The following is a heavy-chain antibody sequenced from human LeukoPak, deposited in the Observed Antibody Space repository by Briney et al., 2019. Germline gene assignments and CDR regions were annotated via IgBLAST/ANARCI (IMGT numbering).Heavy chain of an antibody. CDR1: GFTFSSYS. V-gene: IGHV3-21*01. CDR2: ISSSSSYI. Sequence: PGGSLRLSCAASGFTFSSYSMNWVRQAPGKGLEWVSSISSSSSYIYYADSVKGRFTISRDNAKNSLYLQMNSLRAEDTAVYYRARDRRRDGYNAAFDIWGQGTMVTVSS. J-gene: IGHJ3*02. CDR3: ARDRRRDGYNAAFDI. D-gene: IGHD5-24*01.